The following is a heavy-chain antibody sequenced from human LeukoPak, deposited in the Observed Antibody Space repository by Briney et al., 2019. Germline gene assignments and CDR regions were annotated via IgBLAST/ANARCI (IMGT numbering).Heavy chain of an antibody. CDR2: IKQDGSEK. J-gene: IGHJ6*03. V-gene: IGHV3-7*01. Sequence: PGGSLRLSCAASGFTFSSYWMSWGRQAPGKGLEWVANIKQDGSEKYYVDSVKGRFTISRDNAKNSLYLQTNSLRAEDTAVYYCARAHYYYYYMDVWGKGTTVTVSS. CDR1: GFTFSSYW. CDR3: ARAHYYYYYMDV.